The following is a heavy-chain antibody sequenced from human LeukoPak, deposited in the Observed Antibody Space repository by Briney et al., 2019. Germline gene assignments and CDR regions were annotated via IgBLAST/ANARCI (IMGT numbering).Heavy chain of an antibody. V-gene: IGHV3-30*04. CDR1: GFTFSSYA. J-gene: IGHJ6*02. Sequence: GGSLRLSCAASGFTFSSYAMHWVRQAPGKGLEWVAVISYDGSNKYYADSVKGRFTISRDNSKNTPYLQMNSLRAEDTAVYYCAREEIVVVPAGHGMDVWGQGTTVTVSS. CDR2: ISYDGSNK. D-gene: IGHD2-2*01. CDR3: AREEIVVVPAGHGMDV.